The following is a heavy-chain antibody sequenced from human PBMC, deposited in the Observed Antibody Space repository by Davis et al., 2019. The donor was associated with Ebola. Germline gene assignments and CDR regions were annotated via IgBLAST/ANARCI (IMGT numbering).Heavy chain of an antibody. V-gene: IGHV3-30*18. CDR3: AKVERPL. J-gene: IGHJ4*02. Sequence: GGSLRLSCAASGSTFSSYGMHWVRQAPGKGLEWVAVISYDGSNKYYADSVKGRFTISRDNSKNTLYLQMNSLRAEDTAVYYCAKVERPLWGQGTLVTVSS. CDR1: GSTFSSYG. CDR2: ISYDGSNK. D-gene: IGHD1-1*01.